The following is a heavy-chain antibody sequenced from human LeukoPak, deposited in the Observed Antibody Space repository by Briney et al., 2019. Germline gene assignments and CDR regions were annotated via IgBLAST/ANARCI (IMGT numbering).Heavy chain of an antibody. J-gene: IGHJ6*01. CDR2: VIPLFDTR. CDR3: ARGFSYIVEVPETMSSGGGMDV. D-gene: IGHD2-2*01. Sequence: GAAVKVSRLPSGGTFSTYAMIRVRQAPGQGLEWMGGVIPLFDTRKYAQKFQGRVTITADESTSTAYMELSSLTSEDAAVYYCARGFSYIVEVPETMSSGGGMDVWAQGPTDTVSS. V-gene: IGHV1-69*13. CDR1: GGTFSTYA.